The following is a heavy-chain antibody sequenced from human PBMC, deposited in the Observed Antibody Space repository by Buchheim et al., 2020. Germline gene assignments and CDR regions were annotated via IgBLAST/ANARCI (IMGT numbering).Heavy chain of an antibody. CDR3: VRQSSSNWYNWFDP. J-gene: IGHJ5*02. Sequence: EVQLLQSGAEVKKPGESLKISCKGSGYSFSNYWIGWVRQMPGKGLEWMGIIYPGDSDTRYGPSFQGQVTISADKSISTAYPQWSSLKASDSAMFYCVRQSSSNWYNWFDPWGQGTL. V-gene: IGHV5-51*01. CDR2: IYPGDSDT. CDR1: GYSFSNYW. D-gene: IGHD6-13*01.